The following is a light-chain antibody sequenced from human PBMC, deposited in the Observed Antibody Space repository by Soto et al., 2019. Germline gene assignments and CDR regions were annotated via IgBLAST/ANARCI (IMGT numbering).Light chain of an antibody. CDR3: AGWDDSLGGV. J-gene: IGLJ1*01. Sequence: QSVLAQPPSVSGAPGQRVTISCTGSSSNIGAGYDVHWYQQLPGTAPKLLIYSNNQRPSGVPDRFSGSKSGSSASLAISGLRSEDEADYYCAGWDDSLGGVFGTGTKVTVL. V-gene: IGLV1-47*02. CDR1: SSNIGAGYD. CDR2: SNN.